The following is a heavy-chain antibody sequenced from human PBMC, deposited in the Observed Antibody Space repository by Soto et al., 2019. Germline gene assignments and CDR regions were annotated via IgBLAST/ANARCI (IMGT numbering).Heavy chain of an antibody. Sequence: QVNLVQSGAEVKKPGASVKVPCKGSGYRFTTYGSTWVRQAPGQGLEWMAWISAHNGNTNYAQKLQGRVTVTRDTSTSTSYMELRSLRSVDTAVYYCARGRYGDYWGQGALVTVSS. D-gene: IGHD1-1*01. CDR1: GYRFTTYG. CDR3: ARGRYGDY. CDR2: ISAHNGNT. V-gene: IGHV1-18*01. J-gene: IGHJ4*02.